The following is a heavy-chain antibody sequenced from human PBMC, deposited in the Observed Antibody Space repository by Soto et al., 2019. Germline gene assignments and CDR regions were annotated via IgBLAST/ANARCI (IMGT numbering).Heavy chain of an antibody. CDR1: GFTFSSYG. CDR3: AKSISPYYDFWSGMDV. J-gene: IGHJ6*03. CDR2: ISYDGSNK. V-gene: IGHV3-30*18. Sequence: QVQLVESGGGVVQPGRSLRLSCAASGFTFSSYGMHWVRQAPGKGLEGVAVISYDGSNKYYADSVKGRFTISRDNSKNTLYLQMNSLRAEDTAVYYCAKSISPYYDFWSGMDVWGKGTTVTVSS. D-gene: IGHD3-3*01.